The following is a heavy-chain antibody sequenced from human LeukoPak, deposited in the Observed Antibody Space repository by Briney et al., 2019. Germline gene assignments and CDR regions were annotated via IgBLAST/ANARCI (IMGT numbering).Heavy chain of an antibody. CDR3: AKDYGSSGYYYGSGTADY. V-gene: IGHV3-23*01. D-gene: IGHD3-22*01. CDR2: ISGSGGST. J-gene: IGHJ4*02. Sequence: GSLRLSCAASGSTFSSYAMSWVRQAPGKGPEWVSAISGSGGSTYYADSVKGRFTISRDNSKNTLYLQMNSLRAEDTAVYYCAKDYGSSGYYYGSGTADYWGQGTLVTVSS. CDR1: GSTFSSYA.